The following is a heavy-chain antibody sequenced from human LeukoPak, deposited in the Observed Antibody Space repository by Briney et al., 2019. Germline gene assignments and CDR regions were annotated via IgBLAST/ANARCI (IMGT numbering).Heavy chain of an antibody. J-gene: IGHJ4*02. D-gene: IGHD2-15*01. Sequence: SETLSLTCTVSGDSVSSGSSYWSWIRQPAGKELECIGRIYTSGTTDYNPSLKGRVTISLDTSKNQVSLRLTSVTAADTAVYYCARVYCTGGNCYHFDYWGQGTLVTVSS. V-gene: IGHV4-61*02. CDR2: IYTSGTT. CDR3: ARVYCTGGNCYHFDY. CDR1: GDSVSSGSSY.